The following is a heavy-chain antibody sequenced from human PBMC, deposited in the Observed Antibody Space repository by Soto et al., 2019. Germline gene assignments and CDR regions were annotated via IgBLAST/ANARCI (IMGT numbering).Heavy chain of an antibody. J-gene: IGHJ2*01. CDR1: GGTFSSYT. CDR3: XXXXHRXLXXXYFDL. D-gene: IGHD5-12*01. CDR2: IIPIFGTA. Sequence: QVQLVQSGAEVKKPGSSVTVSCKASGGTFSSYTISWVRQAPXXXXXWMGGIIPIFGTANYAQKFQGRVTITADESTXXXXXXXXXXXXXXXXXXXXXXXXHRXLXXXYFDLWGRGTLVTVSS. V-gene: IGHV1-69*12.